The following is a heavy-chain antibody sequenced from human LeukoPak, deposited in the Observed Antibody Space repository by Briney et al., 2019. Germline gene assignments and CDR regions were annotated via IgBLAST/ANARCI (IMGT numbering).Heavy chain of an antibody. V-gene: IGHV4-59*01. D-gene: IGHD6-13*01. Sequence: SETLSLTCAVYGGSFSGYYWSWIRQPPGKGLEWIGYIDYSGSTNYNPSLKSRVTISVDTSKNQFSLKLSSVTAADTAVYYCARARVYSSTWSEFDYWGRGTLVTVSS. CDR1: GGSFSGYY. CDR3: ARARVYSSTWSEFDY. J-gene: IGHJ4*02. CDR2: IDYSGST.